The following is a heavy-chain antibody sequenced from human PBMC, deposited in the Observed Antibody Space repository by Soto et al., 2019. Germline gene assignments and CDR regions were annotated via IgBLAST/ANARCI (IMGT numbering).Heavy chain of an antibody. CDR1: GGSISSYY. CDR2: IYYSGST. CDR3: ARLVVVSHCSGGSCYSYYYGMDV. J-gene: IGHJ6*02. D-gene: IGHD2-15*01. V-gene: IGHV4-59*01. Sequence: QVQLQESGPGLVKPSETLSLTCTVSGGSISSYYWSWIRQPPGKGLEWIGYIYYSGSTNYNPSLKSRVTISVDTSKNQFSLKLSSVTAADTAVYYCARLVVVSHCSGGSCYSYYYGMDVWGQGTTVTVSS.